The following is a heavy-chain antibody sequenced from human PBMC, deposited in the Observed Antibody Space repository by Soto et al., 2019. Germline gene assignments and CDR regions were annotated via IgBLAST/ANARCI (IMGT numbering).Heavy chain of an antibody. J-gene: IGHJ5*02. V-gene: IGHV4-4*07. D-gene: IGHD6-13*01. Sequence: SDTLSLTCPFAGASLKSDYWNWVRPPPGKGLEWIGLIFANGHTDYNPSLKSRVTMSVDASKNQFSLRLTSMTAADTAVYYCVASLAASGLNWLDPWGRGTLVTVSS. CDR2: IFANGHT. CDR3: VASLAASGLNWLDP. CDR1: GASLKSDY.